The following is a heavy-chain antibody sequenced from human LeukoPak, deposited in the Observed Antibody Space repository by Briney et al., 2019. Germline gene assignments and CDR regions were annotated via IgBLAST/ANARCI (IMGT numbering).Heavy chain of an antibody. Sequence: PSETLSLTCTVSGGSISSSSYYWGWIRRPPGKGLEWIGSIYYSGSTYYNPSLKSRVTISVDTSKNQFSLKLSSVTAADTAVYYCARHDPIVGTPDAFDIWGQGTMVTVSS. J-gene: IGHJ3*02. D-gene: IGHD1-26*01. CDR3: ARHDPIVGTPDAFDI. CDR2: IYYSGST. CDR1: GGSISSSSYY. V-gene: IGHV4-39*01.